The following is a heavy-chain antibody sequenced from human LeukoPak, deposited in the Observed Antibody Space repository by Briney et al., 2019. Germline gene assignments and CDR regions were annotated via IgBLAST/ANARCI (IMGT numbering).Heavy chain of an antibody. CDR3: ARRSDASGSGIDY. CDR1: GGSISSYY. D-gene: IGHD3-10*01. J-gene: IGHJ4*02. CDR2: IYYSGGT. V-gene: IGHV4-39*01. Sequence: SETLSLTCTVPGGSISSYYWGWIRQPPGKGLEWIGRIYYSGGTYYNPSLKSRVTISVDTSKNQFSLKLSSVTAADTAVYYCARRSDASGSGIDYWGQGTLVTVSS.